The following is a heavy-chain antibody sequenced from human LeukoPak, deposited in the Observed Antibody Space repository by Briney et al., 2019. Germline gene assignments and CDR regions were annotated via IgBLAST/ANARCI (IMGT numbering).Heavy chain of an antibody. CDR2: IYSGGST. CDR3: ARGDEKYGSGSVDY. CDR1: GFTVSSNY. D-gene: IGHD3-10*01. J-gene: IGHJ4*02. V-gene: IGHV3-53*01. Sequence: PGGSLRLSCAASGFTVSSNYMSWVRQAPGKGLEWVSVIYSGGSTYYADSVKGRFTISRDNSKNTLYLQMNSLRAEDTAVYYCARGDEKYGSGSVDYWGQGTLVTVSS.